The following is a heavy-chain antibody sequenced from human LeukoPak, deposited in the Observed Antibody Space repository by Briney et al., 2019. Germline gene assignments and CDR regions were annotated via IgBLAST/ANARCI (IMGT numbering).Heavy chain of an antibody. J-gene: IGHJ5*02. D-gene: IGHD6-13*01. Sequence: GGSLRLSCAASGFTFTDYYMSWIRLAPGAGLEVVSYIGSSSSYTNHAHSVKARFPISRDNAKNSLYLQMNRLRAEDTAVYYCAREGLSSSWHSGEYDWFDPWGQGTLVTVSS. CDR2: IGSSSSYT. V-gene: IGHV3-11*06. CDR1: GFTFTDYY. CDR3: AREGLSSSWHSGEYDWFDP.